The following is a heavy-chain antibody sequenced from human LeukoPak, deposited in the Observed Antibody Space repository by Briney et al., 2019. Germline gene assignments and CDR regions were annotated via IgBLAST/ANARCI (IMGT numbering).Heavy chain of an antibody. CDR1: GGSISSYY. CDR2: IYYSGST. V-gene: IGHV4-59*01. CDR3: ARVDCSGGSCYSDYWFDP. J-gene: IGHJ5*02. D-gene: IGHD2-15*01. Sequence: SETLSLTCTVSGGSISSYYWSWIRQPPGKGLDWIGYIYYSGSTNYNPSLKSRVTISVDTSKNQFSLKLSSVTAADTAVYYCARVDCSGGSCYSDYWFDPWGQGTLVTVSS.